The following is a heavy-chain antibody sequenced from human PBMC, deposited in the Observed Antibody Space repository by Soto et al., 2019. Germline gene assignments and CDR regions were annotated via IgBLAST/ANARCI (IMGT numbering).Heavy chain of an antibody. CDR2: ISGSGGST. V-gene: IGHV3-23*01. CDR1: GFTFSSYA. Sequence: EVQLLESGGGLVQPGGSLRLSCAASGFTFSSYAMSWVRQAPGKGLEWVSAISGSGGSTYYADSVKGRFTISRDNSNNTLYLQMNSLRAEDTAVYYCAKARGYYYGMDVWGQGTTVTVSS. CDR3: AKARGYYYGMDV. J-gene: IGHJ6*02.